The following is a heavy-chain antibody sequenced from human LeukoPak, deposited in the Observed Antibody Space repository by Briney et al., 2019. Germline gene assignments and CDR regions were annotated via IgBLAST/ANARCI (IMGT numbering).Heavy chain of an antibody. CDR2: IYYSGST. D-gene: IGHD3-3*01. V-gene: IGHV4-59*11. CDR1: GGSISSHY. J-gene: IGHJ4*02. Sequence: PSETLSLTCTVSGGSISSHYWSWIRQPLGKGLEWIGYIYYSGSTNYNPSLKSRVTISVDTSKNQFSLKLSSVTAADTAVYYCARTTYDFWSGYYGYWGQGTLVTVSS. CDR3: ARTTYDFWSGYYGY.